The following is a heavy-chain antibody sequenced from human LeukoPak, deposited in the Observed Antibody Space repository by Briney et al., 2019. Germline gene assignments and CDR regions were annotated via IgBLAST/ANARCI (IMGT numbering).Heavy chain of an antibody. D-gene: IGHD3-22*01. CDR2: ISSSSSTI. CDR1: GFTFSSYS. CDR3: ARDAGRYYYDSSHFDY. J-gene: IGHJ4*02. Sequence: GGSLRLSCAASGFTFSSYSMNWVRQAPGKGLEWVSYISSSSSTIYYADSVKGRFTISRDNAKNSLYLQMNSLRAGDTAVYYCARDAGRYYYDSSHFDYWGQGTLVTVSS. V-gene: IGHV3-48*01.